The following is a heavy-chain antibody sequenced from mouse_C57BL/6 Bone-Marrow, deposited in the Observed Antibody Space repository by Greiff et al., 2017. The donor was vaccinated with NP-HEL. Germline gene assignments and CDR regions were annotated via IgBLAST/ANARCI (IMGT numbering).Heavy chain of an antibody. CDR3: AGGYWYFDV. CDR2: IFPSSGST. V-gene: IGHV1-56*01. CDR1: GYTFTSYW. J-gene: IGHJ1*03. Sequence: VQLQQSGAELVRPGASVKLSCKASGYTFTSYWMQWVRQRPGQGLEWIGVIFPSSGSTNYNEKFKGKATLTVDKSSSTAYMQLSSLTSEDSAVYYCAGGYWYFDVGCTGTTATVSA.